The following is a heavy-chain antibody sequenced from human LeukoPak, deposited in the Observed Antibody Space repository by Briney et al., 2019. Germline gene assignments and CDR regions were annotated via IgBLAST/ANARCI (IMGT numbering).Heavy chain of an antibody. CDR3: ARGVAAAGTHFDY. D-gene: IGHD6-13*01. V-gene: IGHV4-34*01. CDR2: INHSGST. Sequence: SETLSLTCAVYGGSFSGYYWSWIRQPPGKGLEWIGEINHSGSTNYNPPLKSRVTISVDTSKNQFSLKLSSVTAADTAVYYCARGVAAAGTHFDYWGQGTLVTVSS. J-gene: IGHJ4*02. CDR1: GGSFSGYY.